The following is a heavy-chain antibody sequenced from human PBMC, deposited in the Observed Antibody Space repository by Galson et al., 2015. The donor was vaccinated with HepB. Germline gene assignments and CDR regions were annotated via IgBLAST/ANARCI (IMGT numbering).Heavy chain of an antibody. V-gene: IGHV3-74*01. CDR1: GFTFSSSW. Sequence: SLRLSCAASGFTFSSSWMHWVRQAPGKGLVWVARIDKDGSTVYADFVEGRFTTTCDNDKNTLTLQMNSLRADDTTVDFCARSGNRVLDYWGQGTMVTVSS. D-gene: IGHD4-23*01. J-gene: IGHJ4*02. CDR2: IDKDGST. CDR3: ARSGNRVLDY.